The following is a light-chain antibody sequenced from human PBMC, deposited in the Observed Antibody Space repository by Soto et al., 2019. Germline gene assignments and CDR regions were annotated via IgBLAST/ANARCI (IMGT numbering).Light chain of an antibody. CDR3: QQYCRPPPGELT. CDR1: QSVSSSY. J-gene: IGKJ4*01. Sequence: EIVLTQSPGTLSLSPGERATLSCRASQSVSSSYLAWYQQKPGQAPRLLIYGASSRATGIPDRFSGSGSGTDFTLTISRLEPEDFAVYYCQQYCRPPPGELTFGGGTKVEIK. V-gene: IGKV3-20*01. CDR2: GAS.